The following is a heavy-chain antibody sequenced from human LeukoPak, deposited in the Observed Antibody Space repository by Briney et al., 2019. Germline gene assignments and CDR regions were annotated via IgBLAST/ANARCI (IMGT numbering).Heavy chain of an antibody. J-gene: IGHJ4*02. V-gene: IGHV3-30*03. CDR2: ISYDGSNK. Sequence: QPGRSLRLSCAASGXTFSSYGMHWVRQAPGKGLEWVAVISYDGSNKYYADSVKGRFTISRDNSKNTLYLQMNSLRAEDTAVYYCARDPTTLAAQWLVQGYFDYWGQGTLVTVSS. CDR3: ARDPTTLAAQWLVQGYFDY. D-gene: IGHD6-19*01. CDR1: GXTFSSYG.